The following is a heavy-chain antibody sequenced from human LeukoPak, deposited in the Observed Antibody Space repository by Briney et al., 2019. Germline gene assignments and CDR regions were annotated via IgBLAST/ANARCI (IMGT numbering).Heavy chain of an antibody. J-gene: IGHJ1*01. V-gene: IGHV3-7*01. CDR2: IKQDGGET. D-gene: IGHD3-16*01. Sequence: GGSLRLSCAASGFTFSSYWMSWVRQAPGKGLEWVANIKQDGGETYYVDSVKGRFTISRDNTKKSLYLQMNNLRDEDTAVYYCAKDDAWGRYKDWGQGTLVTVSS. CDR3: AKDDAWGRYKD. CDR1: GFTFSSYW.